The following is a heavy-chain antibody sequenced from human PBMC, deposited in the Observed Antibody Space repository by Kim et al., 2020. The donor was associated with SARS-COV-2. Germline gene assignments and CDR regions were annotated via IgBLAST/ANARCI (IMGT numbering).Heavy chain of an antibody. D-gene: IGHD2-21*02. J-gene: IGHJ6*03. CDR1: GISITRTSNY. CDR2: IYSNGET. V-gene: IGHV4-30-4*01. CDR3: ARDPITTDCINRGDMD. Sequence: SETLSLTCNVSGISITRTSNYWSGVRQHPVRGLEWVGYIYSNGETSYNPSLASRLTISLDTSNTQFSLKLTSLTPADMAVYYCARDPITTDCINRGDMD.